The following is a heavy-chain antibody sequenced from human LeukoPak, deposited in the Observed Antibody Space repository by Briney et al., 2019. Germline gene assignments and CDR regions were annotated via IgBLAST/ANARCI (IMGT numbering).Heavy chain of an antibody. V-gene: IGHV1-69*01. CDR2: IIPIFGTA. J-gene: IGHJ4*02. CDR1: GATFSSYA. Sequence: SVKVSCKASGATFSSYAISWVRQAPGQGLEWMGGIIPIFGTANYAQKFQGRVTITADESTSTAYMELSSLRSEDTAVYYCARDLAPDYYDSSGSDYWGQGTLVTVSS. CDR3: ARDLAPDYYDSSGSDY. D-gene: IGHD3-22*01.